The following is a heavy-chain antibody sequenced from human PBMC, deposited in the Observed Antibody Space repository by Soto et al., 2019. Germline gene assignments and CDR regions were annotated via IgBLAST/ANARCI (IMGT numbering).Heavy chain of an antibody. CDR1: GFTVSNDW. CDR2: IKYDGSAT. Sequence: GGSLRLSCAASGFTVSNDWMHWVRQAPGKGLVWVGRIKYDGSATNYADPVQVRVTISRDHAESTVFLQMNSLIAEDTAVYYYARGRRRAYYLDYRGQGTPVTVSS. J-gene: IGHJ4*02. CDR3: ARGRRRAYYLDY. V-gene: IGHV3-74*01.